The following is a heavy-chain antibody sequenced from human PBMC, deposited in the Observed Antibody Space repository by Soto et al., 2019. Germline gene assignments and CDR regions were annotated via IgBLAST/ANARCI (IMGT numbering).Heavy chain of an antibody. D-gene: IGHD3-22*01. CDR2: INHSGST. V-gene: IGHV4-34*01. Sequence: SETLSLTCAVYGGSFSGYYWSWIRQPPGKGLEWIGEINHSGSTNYNPSLKSRVTISVDTSKNQFSLKLSSVTAADTAVYYCARAGSGYYYVFDYWGQGTLVTVPQ. CDR1: GGSFSGYY. J-gene: IGHJ4*02. CDR3: ARAGSGYYYVFDY.